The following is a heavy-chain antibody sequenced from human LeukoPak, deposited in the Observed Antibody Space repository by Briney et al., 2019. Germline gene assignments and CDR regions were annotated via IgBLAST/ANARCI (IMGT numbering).Heavy chain of an antibody. Sequence: GRSLRLSCAASGFTFNSYAMHWVRQAPGKGLEWVAVISYDGSNKYYADSVKGRLTISRDNSKNTLYLQMNSLRAEDTAVYYCARGVVRAVHFDYWGQGTLDTVSS. D-gene: IGHD2/OR15-2a*01. CDR2: ISYDGSNK. CDR3: ARGVVRAVHFDY. V-gene: IGHV3-30-3*01. CDR1: GFTFNSYA. J-gene: IGHJ4*02.